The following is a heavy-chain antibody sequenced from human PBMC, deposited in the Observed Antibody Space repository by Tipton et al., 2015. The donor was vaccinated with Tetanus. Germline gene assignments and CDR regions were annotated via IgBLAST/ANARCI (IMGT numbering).Heavy chain of an antibody. CDR1: GGSFTDFY. J-gene: IGHJ3*02. Sequence: LRLSCAVSGGSFTDFYWSWIRQVPGQGLVWIGEINHSGTANKNPSLKSRVTMSADTSNRQFSLSLDSVTAADTGVYFCARRRYTWNRGGFDIWGQGTLVTVSS. D-gene: IGHD1-20*01. V-gene: IGHV4-34*01. CDR3: ARRRYTWNRGGFDI. CDR2: INHSGTA.